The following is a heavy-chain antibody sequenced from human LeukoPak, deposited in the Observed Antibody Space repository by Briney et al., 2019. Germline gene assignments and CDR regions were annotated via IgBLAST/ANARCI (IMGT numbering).Heavy chain of an antibody. J-gene: IGHJ5*02. D-gene: IGHD3-16*02. Sequence: GGSLRLSCAASGFTFSSYGMHWVRQAPGKGLEWVAVISYDGSNKYYADSVKGRFTISRDNSKNTLYLQMNSLRAEDTAVYYCARDISVSGWFDPWGQGTLVTVSS. CDR1: GFTFSSYG. V-gene: IGHV3-30*03. CDR3: ARDISVSGWFDP. CDR2: ISYDGSNK.